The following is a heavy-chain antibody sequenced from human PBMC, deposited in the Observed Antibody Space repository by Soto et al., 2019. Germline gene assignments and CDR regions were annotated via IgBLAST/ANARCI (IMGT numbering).Heavy chain of an antibody. CDR2: IYPSDSDT. D-gene: IGHD5-12*01. CDR1: GYRFTSYW. Sequence: GESLKISCKGSGYRFTSYWIGWVRQMPGKGLERMGLIYPSDSDTRYRLSFQGQVTISADKAISTAYLQWSSLKASDTAMYYCASLRRDGYIWGQGTLVTVSS. V-gene: IGHV5-51*01. J-gene: IGHJ4*02. CDR3: ASLRRDGYI.